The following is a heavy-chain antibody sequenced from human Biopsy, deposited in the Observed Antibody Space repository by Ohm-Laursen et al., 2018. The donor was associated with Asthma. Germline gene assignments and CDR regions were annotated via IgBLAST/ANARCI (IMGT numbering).Heavy chain of an antibody. V-gene: IGHV3-30*18. CDR1: GFVFRSHA. D-gene: IGHD3-3*01. CDR2: VSYDGGVV. CDR3: AKRRGYSDLTDFDH. J-gene: IGHJ4*02. Sequence: SLRLSCTASGFVFRSHAMHWVRQAPGKGLGWVAVVSYDGGVVHYADSMKGRFTISRDNAKSTLYLQMNRLRTDDTAVYFCAKRRGYSDLTDFDHWGQGTLVTVSS.